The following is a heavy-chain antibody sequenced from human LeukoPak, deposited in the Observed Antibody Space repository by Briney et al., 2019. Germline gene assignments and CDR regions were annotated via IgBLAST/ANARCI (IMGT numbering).Heavy chain of an antibody. V-gene: IGHV3-23*01. D-gene: IGHD6-19*01. J-gene: IGHJ4*02. Sequence: GGSLRLSCAASGFTFSSYAMSWVRQAPGKGLEWVSAISGSGASTYYADSVKGRFTISRDNSKNTLYLQMNSLRAEDTAVYYCAKAVAGTLNFDYWGQGTLVTVSS. CDR1: GFTFSSYA. CDR3: AKAVAGTLNFDY. CDR2: ISGSGAST.